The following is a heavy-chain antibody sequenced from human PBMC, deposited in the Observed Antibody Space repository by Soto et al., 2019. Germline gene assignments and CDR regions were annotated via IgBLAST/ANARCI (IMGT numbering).Heavy chain of an antibody. CDR3: ARDNAVTTRIYYYYGMDV. CDR1: GGTFRSYA. V-gene: IGHV1-69*13. J-gene: IGHJ6*02. Sequence: GASVKVSCKAPGGTFRSYAISWLRQAPGQGLEWMGGIIPIFGTANYAQKFQGRVTITADESTSTAYMELSSLRSEDTAVYYCARDNAVTTRIYYYYGMDVWGQGTTVTVS. D-gene: IGHD4-17*01. CDR2: IIPIFGTA.